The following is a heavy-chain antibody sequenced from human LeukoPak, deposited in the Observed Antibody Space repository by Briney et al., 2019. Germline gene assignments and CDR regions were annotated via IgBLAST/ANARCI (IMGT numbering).Heavy chain of an antibody. CDR1: GYSFTNYW. J-gene: IGHJ4*02. V-gene: IGHV5-51*01. CDR3: ARGPAGSFDY. CDR2: IYPRDSDT. D-gene: IGHD6-19*01. Sequence: GEYLKISCKGSGYSFTNYWIGWVRQMPGKGLEWMGIIYPRDSDTRYSPSFQGQVTISTDKSVSTAYLQWSSLKASDTAMYYCARGPAGSFDYWGQGTLVTVSS.